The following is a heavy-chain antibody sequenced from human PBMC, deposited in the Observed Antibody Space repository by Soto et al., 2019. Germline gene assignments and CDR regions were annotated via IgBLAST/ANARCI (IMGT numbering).Heavy chain of an antibody. CDR1: GFTFSTYA. CDR2: IAYDGSKE. J-gene: IGHJ2*01. D-gene: IGHD3-10*01. Sequence: QVQLVESGGGVVQPGKSLRLSCAASGFTFSTYAINWVRQAPGKGLEWVGAIAYDGSKEYFVDSLKGRFTISRDNSNNTLSLHMNSLRPEDTAVYYCARGTRYGSGIGGDAFDIWGRGTLVTVSS. CDR3: ARGTRYGSGIGGDAFDI. V-gene: IGHV3-30-3*01.